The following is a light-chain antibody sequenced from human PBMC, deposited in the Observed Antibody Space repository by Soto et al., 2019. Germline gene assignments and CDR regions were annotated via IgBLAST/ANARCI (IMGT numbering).Light chain of an antibody. CDR2: DVS. V-gene: IGLV2-14*01. Sequence: QSVLTQPASVSGSPGQSIPISCVGTSSDIGDYNYVSWYQQHPGKVPKVIIYDVSNRPSGVSYRFSATKSGNTASLTISGLQAEDEADYYCCSYTRSGTLIFGTGTKLTVL. CDR3: CSYTRSGTLI. J-gene: IGLJ1*01. CDR1: SSDIGDYNY.